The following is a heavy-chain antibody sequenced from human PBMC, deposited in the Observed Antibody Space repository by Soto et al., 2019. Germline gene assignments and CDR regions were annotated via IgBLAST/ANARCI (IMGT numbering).Heavy chain of an antibody. Sequence: ESGGGLVQPGGSLRLSCAASGFSFSTYWMSWVRQAPGKGLEWVANIKQDGSEQYYVDSVKGRFTVSRDNAKISLYLQMNSLRAEDTAVYYCARERLMTTYTSAWHGFDFWGQGTLVSVSS. CDR3: ARERLMTTYTSAWHGFDF. J-gene: IGHJ4*02. CDR1: GFSFSTYW. D-gene: IGHD6-19*01. CDR2: IKQDGSEQ. V-gene: IGHV3-7*01.